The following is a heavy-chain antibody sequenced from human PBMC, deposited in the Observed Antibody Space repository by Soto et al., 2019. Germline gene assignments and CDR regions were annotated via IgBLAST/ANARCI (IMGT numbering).Heavy chain of an antibody. Sequence: EVQLLESGGGLVQPGGSLRLSCAASRFTFSSYAMSWVRQAPGKGLEWVAIISGTDGTTYYADSVKGPFTISSDSFKNTLYLQMNSLRAEDTDVYYCVSPSVSGTYYAAFDMWGQGTTVTVSS. CDR2: ISGTDGTT. CDR3: VSPSVSGTYYAAFDM. V-gene: IGHV3-23*01. J-gene: IGHJ3*02. D-gene: IGHD3-10*01. CDR1: RFTFSSYA.